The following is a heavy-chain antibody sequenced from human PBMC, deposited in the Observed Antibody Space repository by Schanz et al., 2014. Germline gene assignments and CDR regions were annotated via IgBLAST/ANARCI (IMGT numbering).Heavy chain of an antibody. Sequence: EVHLVESGGGLVQPGGSLRLSCAASGFTFSTHAMSWVRQAPGKGLEWVSSISGDHRNTFYADSVKGRFTISRDNSKNTLYLQMNSLRPEDTAVYYCARGGFGEVSYFDYWGQGTLVTVSS. D-gene: IGHD3-10*01. V-gene: IGHV3-23*04. CDR2: ISGDHRNT. CDR1: GFTFSTHA. J-gene: IGHJ4*02. CDR3: ARGGFGEVSYFDY.